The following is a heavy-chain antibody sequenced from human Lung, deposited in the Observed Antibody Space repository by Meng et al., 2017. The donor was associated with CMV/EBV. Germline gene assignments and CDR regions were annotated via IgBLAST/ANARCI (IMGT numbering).Heavy chain of an antibody. Sequence: GESXKISCAASGFTFDNYGMHWVRQTPGKGLEWVAFIRHDGTNKYYGDSVKGRFTISRDNSKNTVYLQMNSLRPEETAIYYCAKDLLLFGGANAYFDYWRGGXLVTVSS. J-gene: IGHJ4*02. CDR1: GFTFDNYG. CDR2: IRHDGTNK. D-gene: IGHD3-16*01. CDR3: AKDLLLFGGANAYFDY. V-gene: IGHV3-30*02.